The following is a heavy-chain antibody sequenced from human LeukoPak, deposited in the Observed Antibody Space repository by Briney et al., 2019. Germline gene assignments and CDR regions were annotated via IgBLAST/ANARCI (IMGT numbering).Heavy chain of an antibody. V-gene: IGHV3-66*02. CDR1: GFTVSSNY. Sequence: PGGSLRLSCAASGFTVSSNYMNWVRQAPGQGLEWVSVMYSGGSTYYADSVKGRFTISRDNTTNTLYLQKNSLRAEDTAVYYCARDTGMATMGYYYYYMDVWGKGTTVTVSS. CDR3: ARDTGMATMGYYYYYMDV. D-gene: IGHD5-24*01. CDR2: MYSGGST. J-gene: IGHJ6*03.